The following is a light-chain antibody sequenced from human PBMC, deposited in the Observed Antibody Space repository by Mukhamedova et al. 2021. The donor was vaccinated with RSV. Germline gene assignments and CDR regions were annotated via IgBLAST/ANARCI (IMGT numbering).Light chain of an antibody. Sequence: NIGNNYVSWYQQLPGTAPKLLIYDNNKRPSGIPDRFSGSKSGTSATLGITGLQTGDEADYYCAAWDDSLNGHWVFGGGTKLTVL. CDR3: AAWDDSLNGHWV. CDR1: NIGNNY. J-gene: IGLJ3*02. V-gene: IGLV1-51*01. CDR2: DNN.